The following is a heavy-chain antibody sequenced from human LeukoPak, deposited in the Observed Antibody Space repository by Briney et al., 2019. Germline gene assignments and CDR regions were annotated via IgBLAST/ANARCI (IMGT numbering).Heavy chain of an antibody. CDR3: AREWKPLPSSPAGWFDP. D-gene: IGHD1-1*01. CDR1: GFPFRSYG. CDR2: ISNSGGNT. Sequence: PGGSLRLSCAASGFPFRSYGMGWVRQAPGKGLEWVSSISNSGGNTYYADSVKGRFTISRDNAKNTLYLQMNSLRAEDTAVYYCAREWKPLPSSPAGWFDPWGQGTLVTVSS. V-gene: IGHV3-23*01. J-gene: IGHJ5*02.